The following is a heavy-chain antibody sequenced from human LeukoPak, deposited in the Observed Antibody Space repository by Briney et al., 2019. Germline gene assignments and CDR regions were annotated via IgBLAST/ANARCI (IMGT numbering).Heavy chain of an antibody. J-gene: IGHJ4*02. CDR1: GGSFSGYY. D-gene: IGHD2-2*01. CDR2: INHSGST. CDR3: ARSAYTDIVVVPAARTFDY. Sequence: SETLSLTCAVYGGSFSGYYWSWIRQPPGKGLEWSGEINHSGSTNYNPSLKSRVTISVDTSKNQFSLKLSSVTAADTAVYYCARSAYTDIVVVPAARTFDYWGQGTLVTVSS. V-gene: IGHV4-34*01.